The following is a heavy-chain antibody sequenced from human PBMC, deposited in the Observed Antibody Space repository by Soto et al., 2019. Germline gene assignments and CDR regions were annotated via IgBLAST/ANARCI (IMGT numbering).Heavy chain of an antibody. J-gene: IGHJ4*02. V-gene: IGHV3-23*01. CDR1: GFTFSSYA. CDR2: ISGSGDST. Sequence: EVQLLESGGGWVQPGASLRLSCGASGFTFSSYAMRWVRQAPGKGLECGPAISGSGDSTYYADSVKGRFTISRDNSKNTLYLQMNSLRAEDTAVYYCASRGSGSYYDYWGQATVVTVSS. CDR3: ASRGSGSYYDY. D-gene: IGHD1-26*01.